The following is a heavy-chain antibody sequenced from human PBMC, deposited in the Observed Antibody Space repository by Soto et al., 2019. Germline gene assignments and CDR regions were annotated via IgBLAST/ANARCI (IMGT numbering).Heavy chain of an antibody. CDR3: AHRRVRDSSGENFDS. CDR1: GFSLNTNAVG. Sequence: QITLKESGPTLVKPTQTLTLTCTFSGFSLNTNAVGVAWIRQPPGKALEWLALLYWDDDKRYSPSLKSRLTITTDTSKNQVVLTMTNMDPEDTATYYCAHRRVRDSSGENFDSWGQGTLVNVSS. J-gene: IGHJ4*02. CDR2: LYWDDDK. D-gene: IGHD6-19*01. V-gene: IGHV2-5*02.